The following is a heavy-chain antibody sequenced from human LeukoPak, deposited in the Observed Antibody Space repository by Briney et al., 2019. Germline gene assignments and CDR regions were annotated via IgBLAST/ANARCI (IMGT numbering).Heavy chain of an antibody. CDR2: IYPGDSNT. CDR1: GYSFTSYW. V-gene: IGHV5-51*01. D-gene: IGHD3-10*01. J-gene: IGHJ4*02. Sequence: PGESLKISCKGSGYSFTSYWIAWVRQMPGKGLEWMGIIYPGDSNTRYSPSFQGHVTISADKSISTAYLQWSSLMASDTAMYYCARQKVTMVRGIIITEYFDYWGQGTLVTVSS. CDR3: ARQKVTMVRGIIITEYFDY.